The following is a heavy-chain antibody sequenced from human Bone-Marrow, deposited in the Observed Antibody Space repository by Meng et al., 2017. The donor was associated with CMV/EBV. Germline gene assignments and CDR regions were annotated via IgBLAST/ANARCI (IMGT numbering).Heavy chain of an antibody. Sequence: GESLKISCAASGFTFSRYEMNWVRPAPGKGLEWVSYISDSGRIMYADSVKGRFTISRDNARNSLFLQMNSMRVEDTAVYYCARDKSAVASDYWGQGTLVTVSS. CDR2: ISDSGRIM. CDR3: ARDKSAVASDY. D-gene: IGHD6-19*01. J-gene: IGHJ4*02. CDR1: GFTFSRYE. V-gene: IGHV3-48*03.